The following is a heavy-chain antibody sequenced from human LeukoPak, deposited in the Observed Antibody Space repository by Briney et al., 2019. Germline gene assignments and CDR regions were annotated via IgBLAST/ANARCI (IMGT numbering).Heavy chain of an antibody. CDR2: IKPNSAGT. D-gene: IGHD6-19*01. CDR3: GRDQQQWLPTIAGY. J-gene: IGHJ4*02. Sequence: ASVRVSCTAPGYTFSGSFMHWVRQAPGQGLEWMGWIKPNSAGTRYAQKFQGRFTMTRDTSINTAYMGLSWLTSDDTAVYYCGRDQQQWLPTIAGYWGQGTLVTVSS. CDR1: GYTFSGSF. V-gene: IGHV1-2*02.